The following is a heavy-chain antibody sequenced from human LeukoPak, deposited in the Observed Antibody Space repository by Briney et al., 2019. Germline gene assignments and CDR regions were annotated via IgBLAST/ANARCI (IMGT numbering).Heavy chain of an antibody. CDR3: ARGGNRFGGFYFDY. J-gene: IGHJ4*02. CDR2: MRHSGST. V-gene: IGHV4-31*01. Sequence: SETLSLTCTVSADSISSGGHYWSWIRQHPGKGLESIGFMRHSGSTSHNPSLKVPVPISVDASKNQFSLRLSSVTAADTAVYYCARGGNRFGGFYFDYWGQGSLVTVSS. D-gene: IGHD3-10*01. CDR1: ADSISSGGHY.